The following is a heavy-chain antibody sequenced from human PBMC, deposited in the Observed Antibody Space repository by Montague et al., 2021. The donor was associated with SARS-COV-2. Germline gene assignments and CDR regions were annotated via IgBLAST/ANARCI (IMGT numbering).Heavy chain of an antibody. V-gene: IGHV3-15*01. Sequence: SLRLSCAASGFTFSNAWMSWVRQAPGKGLEWVGRIKSKTDGGTTDYAAPVKDRFTISRDDSKNTLYLQMNSLKTEDTAVYYCTTGLDGTYYDILTGYYRIDYWGQGTLVTVSS. CDR1: GFTFSNAW. J-gene: IGHJ4*02. D-gene: IGHD3-9*01. CDR2: IKSKTDGGTT. CDR3: TTGLDGTYYDILTGYYRIDY.